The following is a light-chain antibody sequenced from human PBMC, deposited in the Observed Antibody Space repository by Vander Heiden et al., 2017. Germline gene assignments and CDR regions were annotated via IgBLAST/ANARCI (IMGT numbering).Light chain of an antibody. CDR1: QSLLHSNGYNS. CDR3: MQALQTLWT. Sequence: DIVMTQSPLSLPVTPGEPASISCRSSQSLLHSNGYNSLDWYLQKQGQSPQLLIYLGSNRASGVPDRFSGSGSGTDFTLKISRVEAEDVGVYYCMQALQTLWTFGQGTKVEI. CDR2: LGS. J-gene: IGKJ1*01. V-gene: IGKV2-28*01.